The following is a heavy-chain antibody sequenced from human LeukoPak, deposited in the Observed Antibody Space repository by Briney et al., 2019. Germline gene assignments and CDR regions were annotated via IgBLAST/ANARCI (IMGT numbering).Heavy chain of an antibody. CDR2: VNSNSGAT. CDR3: ARANRAVAGDYYYWYMDV. D-gene: IGHD2-15*01. CDR1: EYTFTDYY. Sequence: ASVKVSCKASEYTFTDYYMHWVRQAPGQGLEWVGWVNSNSGATDYAQKFQGRVTMTRDTSISTAYMDLSRLRSDDTAVYYCARANRAVAGDYYYWYMDVWGKGTTVTVSS. J-gene: IGHJ6*03. V-gene: IGHV1-2*02.